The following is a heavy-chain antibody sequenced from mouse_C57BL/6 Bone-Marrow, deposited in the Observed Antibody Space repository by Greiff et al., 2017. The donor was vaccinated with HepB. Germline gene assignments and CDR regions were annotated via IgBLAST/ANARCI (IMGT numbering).Heavy chain of an antibody. V-gene: IGHV1-18*01. CDR3: ARVTTEFAY. J-gene: IGHJ3*01. Sequence: VQLQQSGPELVKPGASVKIPCMASGYTFTDYNMDWVKQSHGKSLEWIGDINPNNGGTIYNQKFKGKATLTVDKSSSTAYMELRSLTSEDTAVYYCARVTTEFAYWGQGTLVTVSA. CDR2: INPNNGGT. D-gene: IGHD2-2*01. CDR1: GYTFTDYN.